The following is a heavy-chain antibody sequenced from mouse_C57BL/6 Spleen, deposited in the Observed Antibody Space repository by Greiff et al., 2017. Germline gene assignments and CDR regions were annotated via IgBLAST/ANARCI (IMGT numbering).Heavy chain of an antibody. CDR3: AMDSFAY. V-gene: IGHV1-26*01. CDR1: GYTFTDYY. J-gene: IGHJ3*01. CDR2: LNPNNGGT. Sequence: EVKLQQPGPELVKPGASVKLSCKASGYTFTDYYMNWVKQSHGKGLEWIGDLNPNNGGTSYNQKFKGKATLTVDTSSNPAYLALRSLTSADFAVYYCAMDSFAYWGQGTLVTVSA.